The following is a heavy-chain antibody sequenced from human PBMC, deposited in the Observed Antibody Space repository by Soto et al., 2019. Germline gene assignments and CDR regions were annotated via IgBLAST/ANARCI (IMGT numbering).Heavy chain of an antibody. CDR3: ARDPSNTSGNRIWFDP. CDR1: GYTFTNHG. D-gene: IGHD6-19*01. Sequence: ASVKVSCKASGYTFTNHGINWVRQAPGQGLELMGWISAYNGDTKYVQKFQGRVTMTTDASSSTAYMELKSLRSYDTAVYFCARDPSNTSGNRIWFDPWGQGTLVTVSS. CDR2: ISAYNGDT. V-gene: IGHV1-18*04. J-gene: IGHJ5*02.